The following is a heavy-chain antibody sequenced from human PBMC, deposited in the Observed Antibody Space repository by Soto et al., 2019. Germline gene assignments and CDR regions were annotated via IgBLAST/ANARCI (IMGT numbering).Heavy chain of an antibody. D-gene: IGHD3-10*02. Sequence: QVQLQESGPGLVKPSETLSLTCTVSGGSVSSGSYYWSWIRQPPGKGLEWIGYIYYSGSTNYSPSLKSRVTISVDTSKNQFSLKLSSVTAADTAVYYCARDSMFDAFDIWGQGTMVTVSS. CDR3: ARDSMFDAFDI. J-gene: IGHJ3*02. CDR1: GGSVSSGSYY. V-gene: IGHV4-61*01. CDR2: IYYSGST.